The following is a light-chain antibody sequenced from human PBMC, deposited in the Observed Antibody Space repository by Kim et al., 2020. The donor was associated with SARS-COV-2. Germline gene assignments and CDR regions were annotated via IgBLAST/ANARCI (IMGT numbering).Light chain of an antibody. J-gene: IGKJ1*01. CDR3: RQGSDWWT. CDR1: QSVSNH. Sequence: EIVLTQSPATLSLSPGERATLSCRASQSVSNHLAWYQKKPGQPPRLLIYDASNRATGIPARFSGSGSGTDFTLTISSLEPEDFAVYYCRQGSDWWTFGHRTKVDIK. CDR2: DAS. V-gene: IGKV3-11*01.